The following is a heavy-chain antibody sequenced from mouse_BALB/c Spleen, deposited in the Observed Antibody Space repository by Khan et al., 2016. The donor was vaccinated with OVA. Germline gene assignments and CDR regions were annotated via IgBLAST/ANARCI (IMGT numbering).Heavy chain of an antibody. Sequence: QIQLVQSGAELAKPGASVKMSCKASGFTFTSYWMHWLKQRPGQGLEWIGYINPNTDYTEYNQKFKDKATLTADKSSSTAYMQLTSLTSEDSAVYYCVNHGSSSARFTYWGRGTLVTVSA. J-gene: IGHJ3*01. D-gene: IGHD1-1*01. CDR3: VNHGSSSARFTY. V-gene: IGHV1-7*01. CDR2: INPNTDYT. CDR1: GFTFTSYW.